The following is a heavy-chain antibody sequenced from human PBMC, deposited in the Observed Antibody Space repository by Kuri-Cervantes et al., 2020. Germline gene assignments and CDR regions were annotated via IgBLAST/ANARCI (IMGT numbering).Heavy chain of an antibody. CDR2: ISSYSGDS. V-gene: IGHV1-18*01. CDR3: ARESEYSSGAYSLYEYYYHMDV. D-gene: IGHD3-10*01. Sequence: ASVKVSCKASGYTFTRYGINWVRQAPGQGLEWMGGISSYSGDSNYAQKFQGRVTMTTDTSTSTAYLEVRSLRSDDTAVYYCARESEYSSGAYSLYEYYYHMDVWGGGTPVTDSS. J-gene: IGHJ6*03. CDR1: GYTFTRYG.